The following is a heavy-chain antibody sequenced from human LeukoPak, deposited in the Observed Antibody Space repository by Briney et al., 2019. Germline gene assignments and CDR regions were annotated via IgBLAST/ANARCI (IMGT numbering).Heavy chain of an antibody. CDR1: GGSFSGYY. V-gene: IGHV4-34*01. D-gene: IGHD6-13*01. Sequence: SETLSLTCAVYGGSFSGYYWSWIRQPPGKGLEWIGEINHSGSTNYNPSLKSRVTISVDTSKNQLSLKLSSVTAADTAVYYCAAVIAAAGTPPPIWGQGTMVTVSS. CDR2: INHSGST. CDR3: AAVIAAAGTPPPI. J-gene: IGHJ3*02.